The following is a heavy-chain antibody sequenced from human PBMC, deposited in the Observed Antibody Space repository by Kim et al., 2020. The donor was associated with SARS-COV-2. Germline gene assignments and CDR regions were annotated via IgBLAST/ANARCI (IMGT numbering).Heavy chain of an antibody. V-gene: IGHV3-30*07. J-gene: IGHJ6*02. CDR3: ARESIASNYVYYGMDV. Sequence: VKGRFTIYRDKSKNTLYLQMNSLRAEDTAVYYCARESIASNYVYYGMDVWGQGTTVTVSS. D-gene: IGHD2-21*01.